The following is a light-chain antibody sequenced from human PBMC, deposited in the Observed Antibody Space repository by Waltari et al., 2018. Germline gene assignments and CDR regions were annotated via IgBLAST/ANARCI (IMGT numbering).Light chain of an antibody. Sequence: QSALTQPAPVSGSPGPSITISCTGTRRAVGTHHYLSWYQQRPGKAPDLIIFDVSNRPSGVSIRFSGSKSGNTASLTISGLQAEDEADYYCNSYTNSGTYVFGSGTKVTVL. CDR2: DVS. V-gene: IGLV2-14*03. CDR1: RRAVGTHHY. CDR3: NSYTNSGTYV. J-gene: IGLJ1*01.